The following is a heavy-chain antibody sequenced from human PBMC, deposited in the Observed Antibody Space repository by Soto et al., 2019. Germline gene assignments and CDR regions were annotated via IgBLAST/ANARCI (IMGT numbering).Heavy chain of an antibody. V-gene: IGHV5-51*01. CDR1: GYSLTSYW. J-gene: IGHJ6*02. CDR3: ARPLIAARRIHGMDV. D-gene: IGHD6-6*01. CDR2: IYPGDSDT. Sequence: GESLKISCKGSGYSLTSYWIGWVRQMPGKGLEWMGIIYPGDSDTRYSPSFQGQVTISADKSISTAYLQWSSLKASDTAMYYCARPLIAARRIHGMDVWGQGTTVTVSS.